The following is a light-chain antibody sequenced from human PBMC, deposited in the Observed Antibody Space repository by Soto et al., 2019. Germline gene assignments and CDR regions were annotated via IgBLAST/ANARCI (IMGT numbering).Light chain of an antibody. CDR2: EVS. V-gene: IGLV2-14*01. Sequence: QSALTQPASVSGSPGQSITISCTGTSSDVGGYNYVSWYQHHPGKAPKLMIHEVSDRPSGISNRFSGSKSDNTASLTISGLQAEDEADYYCSSYRSDTTYVFGTGTKLTVL. CDR3: SSYRSDTTYV. J-gene: IGLJ1*01. CDR1: SSDVGGYNY.